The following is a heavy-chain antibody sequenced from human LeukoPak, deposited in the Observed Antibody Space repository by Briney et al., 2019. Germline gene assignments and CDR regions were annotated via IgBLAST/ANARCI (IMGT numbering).Heavy chain of an antibody. Sequence: GASVKVSCKASGGTFSSYAISWVRQAPGQGLEWMGGIIPIFGTANYAQKFQGRVTITADKSTSTAYMELSSLRSEDTAVHYCARVSHSSSWPTPFHWGQGTLVTVSS. D-gene: IGHD6-13*01. CDR3: ARVSHSSSWPTPFH. J-gene: IGHJ4*02. V-gene: IGHV1-69*06. CDR2: IIPIFGTA. CDR1: GGTFSSYA.